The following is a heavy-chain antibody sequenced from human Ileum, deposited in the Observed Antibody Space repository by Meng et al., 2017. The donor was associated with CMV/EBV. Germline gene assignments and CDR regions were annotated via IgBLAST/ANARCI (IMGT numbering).Heavy chain of an antibody. V-gene: IGHV3-74*01. CDR1: GLTFSNYW. CDR2: IKSDGTGI. J-gene: IGHJ4*02. Sequence: EGKCVETGRCITQPGGSLRLSCAASGLTFSNYWMQWVREVPGKGLVWVSRIKSDGTGITYVDSVKGRFTISRDNAKNTLYLQMTNLRVDDTAVYYCTRDYWGIPDYWGQGTLVTVSS. D-gene: IGHD7-27*01. CDR3: TRDYWGIPDY.